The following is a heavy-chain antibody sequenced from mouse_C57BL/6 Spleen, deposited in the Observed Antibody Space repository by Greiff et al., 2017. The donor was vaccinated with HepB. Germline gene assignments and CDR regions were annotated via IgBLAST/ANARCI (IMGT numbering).Heavy chain of an antibody. CDR2: IDPETGGT. D-gene: IGHD1-1*01. Sequence: QVQLQQSGAELVRPGASVTLSCTASGYTFTDYEMHWVKQTPVHGLEWIGTIDPETGGTAYTQTFKGKAILTADKSSSTAYMELRSLTSEDSAVYDCTRYYWFADWGQGTLVTVAA. CDR3: TRYYWFAD. J-gene: IGHJ3*01. V-gene: IGHV1-15*01. CDR1: GYTFTDYE.